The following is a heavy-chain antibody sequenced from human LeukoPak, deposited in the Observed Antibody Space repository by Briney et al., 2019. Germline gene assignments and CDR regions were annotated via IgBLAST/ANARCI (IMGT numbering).Heavy chain of an antibody. CDR2: IYYSGST. V-gene: IGHV4-59*01. CDR1: GGSISSYY. CDR3: AREPAGRFLEWLNYYYYMDV. J-gene: IGHJ6*03. Sequence: SETLSLTCTVSGGSISSYYWSWIRQPPGKGLEWIGYIYYSGSTNYNPSLKSRVTISVDTSKNQFSLKLSSVTAADTAVYYCAREPAGRFLEWLNYYYYMDVWGKGTTVTVSS. D-gene: IGHD3-3*01.